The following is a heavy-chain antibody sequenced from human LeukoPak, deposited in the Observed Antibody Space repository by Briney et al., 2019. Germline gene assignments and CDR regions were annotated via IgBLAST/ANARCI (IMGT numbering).Heavy chain of an antibody. Sequence: PGGSLTLASAASGFTFDKCAMHWIRQVPGQGLEWVAIISEDGSITYYADSVKGRFTISRDNSRNSLYLEMNSLRSEDSALYYCAKDPRREYYFDFWGQGARVTVSS. CDR2: ISEDGSIT. CDR1: GFTFDKCA. J-gene: IGHJ4*02. CDR3: AKDPRREYYFDF. V-gene: IGHV3-43*02.